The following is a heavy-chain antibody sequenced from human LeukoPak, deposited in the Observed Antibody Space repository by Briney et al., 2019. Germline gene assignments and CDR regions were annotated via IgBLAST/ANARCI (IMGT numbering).Heavy chain of an antibody. CDR3: AKGTARYCTGSSCYPLDY. D-gene: IGHD2-15*01. Sequence: GGSLRLSCAASGFTFSSYWMTWVRQAPGKGLEWVANINQDGGEKYYVDSVKGRFTISRDNSKNTLYLEMNSLRAEDTAVYYCAKGTARYCTGSSCYPLDYWGQGTLVTVSS. V-gene: IGHV3-7*03. CDR2: INQDGGEK. J-gene: IGHJ4*02. CDR1: GFTFSSYW.